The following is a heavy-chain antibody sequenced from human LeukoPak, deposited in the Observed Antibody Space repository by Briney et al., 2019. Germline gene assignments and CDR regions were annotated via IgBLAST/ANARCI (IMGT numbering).Heavy chain of an antibody. D-gene: IGHD5-24*01. CDR1: GYTFTGYY. V-gene: IGHV1-2*02. Sequence: GASVNVSCKASGYTFTGYYMHWVRQAPGQGLEWMGWINPNSGGTNYAQKFQGRVTMTRDTSISTAYMELSRLRSDDTAVYYCARSGAEMATIIDYWGQGTLVTVSS. CDR3: ARSGAEMATIIDY. J-gene: IGHJ4*02. CDR2: INPNSGGT.